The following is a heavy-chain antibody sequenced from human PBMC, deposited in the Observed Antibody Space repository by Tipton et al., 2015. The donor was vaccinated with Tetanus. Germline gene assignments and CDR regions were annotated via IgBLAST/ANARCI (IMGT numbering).Heavy chain of an antibody. V-gene: IGHV4-59*12. CDR2: IYYSGST. CDR1: GGSISSYY. D-gene: IGHD3-10*01. Sequence: LRLSCTASGGSISSYYWSWIRQPPGKGLEWIGYIYYSGSTNYNPSLKSRVTMSVDTSKNQFSLKLSSVTAADTAVYYCASHYGSGSDDAFDIWGQGTMVTVSS. J-gene: IGHJ3*02. CDR3: ASHYGSGSDDAFDI.